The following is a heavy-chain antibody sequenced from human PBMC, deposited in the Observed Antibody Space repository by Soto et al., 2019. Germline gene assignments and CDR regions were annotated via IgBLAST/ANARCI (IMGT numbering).Heavy chain of an antibody. CDR1: GYSFTKYW. D-gene: IGHD5-18*01. CDR3: ARGDTLDYYGMDV. CDR2: IYPDESDT. V-gene: IGHV5-51*01. J-gene: IGHJ6*02. Sequence: GESLKISCKGSGYSFTKYWIGWVRQMPGKGLEWMAIIYPDESDTRYSPSFQGQVTISADKSISTAYLQWSSLRDEDTAVYYCARGDTLDYYGMDVWGQGTTVTVSS.